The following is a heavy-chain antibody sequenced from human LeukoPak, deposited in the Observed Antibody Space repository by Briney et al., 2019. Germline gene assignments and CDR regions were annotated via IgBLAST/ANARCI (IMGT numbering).Heavy chain of an antibody. J-gene: IGHJ4*02. CDR3: TTGYTSASHDGY. CDR2: IKRRTDGGTS. D-gene: IGHD2-15*01. CDR1: GFTFSDAW. V-gene: IGHV3-15*07. Sequence: TVGSLRLSCAASGFTFSDAWMHWVRQAPGKGLEWVGLIKRRTDGGTSNYAAPVKGRFAISRDDSEDTLFLQMDSLKSEDTGVYYCTTGYTSASHDGYWGQGTLVTVSS.